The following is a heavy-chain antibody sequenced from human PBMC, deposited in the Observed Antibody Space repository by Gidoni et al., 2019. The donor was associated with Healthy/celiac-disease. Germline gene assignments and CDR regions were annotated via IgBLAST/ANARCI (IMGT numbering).Heavy chain of an antibody. CDR2: IILILGIA. D-gene: IGHD1-1*01. CDR3: ARGANDSPMRN. Sequence: QVQLVQSGAEVKKPGSSVKVSCKASEGTFSSYAISWLRQAPGQGLEWMGRIILILGIANYAQKFQGRVTITEEKSTSTAYMELSSLRSEDTAVYYCARGANDSPMRNWGQGTLVTVSS. V-gene: IGHV1-69*04. J-gene: IGHJ4*02. CDR1: EGTFSSYA.